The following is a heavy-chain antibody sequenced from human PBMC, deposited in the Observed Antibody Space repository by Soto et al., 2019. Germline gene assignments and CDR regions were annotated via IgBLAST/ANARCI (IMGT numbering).Heavy chain of an antibody. CDR3: AKDHIAAAGTSVHHFDY. D-gene: IGHD6-13*01. J-gene: IGHJ4*02. Sequence: GGSLRLSCAASGFTFSSYAMSWVRQAPGKGLEWVSAISGSGGSTYYADSVKGRFTISRDNSKNTLYLQMNSLRAEDTAVYYCAKDHIAAAGTSVHHFDYWGQGTLVTVSS. CDR2: ISGSGGST. CDR1: GFTFSSYA. V-gene: IGHV3-23*01.